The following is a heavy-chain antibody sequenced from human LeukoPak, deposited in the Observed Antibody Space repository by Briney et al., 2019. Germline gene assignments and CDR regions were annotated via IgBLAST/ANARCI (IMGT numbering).Heavy chain of an antibody. CDR1: GYTFTSYY. D-gene: IGHD5-12*01. V-gene: IGHV1-46*01. J-gene: IGHJ4*02. CDR3: ARDGAGGYSGYGGVDY. Sequence: ASVKVSCKASGYTFTSYYMHWVRQAPGQGLEWMGIINSSGGSTSYAQKFQGRVTMTRDTSTSTVYMELSSLRSEDTAVYYCARDGAGGYSGYGGVDYWGQGTLVTVSS. CDR2: INSSGGST.